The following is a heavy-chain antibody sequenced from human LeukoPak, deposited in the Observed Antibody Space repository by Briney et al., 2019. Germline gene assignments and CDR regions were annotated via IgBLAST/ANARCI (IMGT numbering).Heavy chain of an antibody. D-gene: IGHD2-15*01. CDR1: GGSISNYY. J-gene: IGHJ4*02. CDR3: ARVGACSGGSCYEDY. CDR2: IYSGGST. V-gene: IGHV4-59*01. Sequence: SETLSLTCTVSGGSISNYYWSWVRQPPGEGLEWIGYIYSGGSTNYNPSLKSRVTISVDTSKNQFSLELNSVTAADTAVYYCARVGACSGGSCYEDYWGQGTLVTVSS.